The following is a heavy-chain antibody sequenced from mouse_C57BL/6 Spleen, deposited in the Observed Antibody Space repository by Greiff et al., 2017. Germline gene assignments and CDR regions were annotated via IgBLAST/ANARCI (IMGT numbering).Heavy chain of an antibody. J-gene: IGHJ4*01. D-gene: IGHD1-1*01. CDR3: ARERFITTVVATPFAMDY. Sequence: VKLMESGAELVRPGTSVKVSCKASGYAFTNYLIEWVKQRPGQGLEWIGVINPGSGGTNYNEKFKGKATLTADKSSSTAYMQHSSLTSEDSAVYFCARERFITTVVATPFAMDYWGKGTSVTVAS. CDR2: INPGSGGT. CDR1: GYAFTNYL. V-gene: IGHV1-54*01.